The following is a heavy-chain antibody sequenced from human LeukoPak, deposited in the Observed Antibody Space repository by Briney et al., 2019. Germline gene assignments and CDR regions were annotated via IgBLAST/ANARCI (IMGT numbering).Heavy chain of an antibody. V-gene: IGHV3-23*01. J-gene: IGHJ4*02. Sequence: PGGSLRLSCAASGFAFSSYAMTWVRQAPGKGLEWVSAISGSGVSTYYADSVKGRFTISRDNSKKTLYLQMDSLRAEDTAVYYCAKSPYCGGDSYSVDYWGQGTLVTVSS. D-gene: IGHD2-21*02. CDR2: ISGSGVST. CDR3: AKSPYCGGDSYSVDY. CDR1: GFAFSSYA.